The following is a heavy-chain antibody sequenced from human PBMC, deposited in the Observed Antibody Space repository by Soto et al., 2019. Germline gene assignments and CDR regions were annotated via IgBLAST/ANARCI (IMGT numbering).Heavy chain of an antibody. Sequence: ASVKVSWKASGYTFTSYGISWVRQAPGQGLEWMGWISAYNGNTNYAQKLQGRVTMTTDTSTSTAYMELRSLSSDDTAVYYCATTYYYGYNWFDPWGQGTLVTVSS. CDR3: ATTYYYGYNWFDP. CDR2: ISAYNGNT. J-gene: IGHJ5*02. D-gene: IGHD3-10*01. CDR1: GYTFTSYG. V-gene: IGHV1-18*01.